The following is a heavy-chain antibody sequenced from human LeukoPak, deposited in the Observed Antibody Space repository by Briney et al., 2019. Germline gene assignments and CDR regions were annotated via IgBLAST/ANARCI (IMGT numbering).Heavy chain of an antibody. J-gene: IGHJ4*02. D-gene: IGHD2-15*01. CDR3: ARAADCSGGSCYSGTHLYYFDY. CDR2: ISSSGSTI. CDR1: GFTFSDYY. Sequence: GGSLRLSCAASGFTFSDYYMSWIRQAPGKGLEWVSYISSSGSTIYYADSVKGRFTISRDNAKNSLYLQMNSLRAEDTAVYYCARAADCSGGSCYSGTHLYYFDYWGQGTLVTVSS. V-gene: IGHV3-11*01.